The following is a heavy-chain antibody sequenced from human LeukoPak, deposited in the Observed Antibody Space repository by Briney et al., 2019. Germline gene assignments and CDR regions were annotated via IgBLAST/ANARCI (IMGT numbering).Heavy chain of an antibody. CDR2: ISGSGTTI. J-gene: IGHJ4*02. V-gene: IGHV3-48*03. CDR1: GFTLSSYE. CDR3: ASDIGD. D-gene: IGHD3-10*01. Sequence: GGSLRLSCGASGFTLSSYEMNWVRQAPGKGLEWVSYISGSGTTIYYADSVKGRFTISRDIAKNTVYLQMSSLRAEDTAVYYCASDIGDWGQGTLVTVSS.